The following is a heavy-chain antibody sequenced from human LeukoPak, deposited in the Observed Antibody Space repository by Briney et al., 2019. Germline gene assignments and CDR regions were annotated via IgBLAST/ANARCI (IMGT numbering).Heavy chain of an antibody. Sequence: SESLSLTCTVSGDSISSYFWSWIRQPPGKGLEWMGYMSYSGSTNYNPSLKSRVTMSVDTSKTQFSLKLSSVTAADTAVYYCARDSRDNSGYYDAFNIWGQGTMVTVSS. CDR2: MSYSGST. CDR3: ARDSRDNSGYYDAFNI. V-gene: IGHV4-59*01. CDR1: GDSISSYF. J-gene: IGHJ3*02. D-gene: IGHD3-22*01.